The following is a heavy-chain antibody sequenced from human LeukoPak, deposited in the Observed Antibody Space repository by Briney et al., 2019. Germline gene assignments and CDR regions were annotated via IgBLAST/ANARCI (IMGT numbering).Heavy chain of an antibody. CDR2: IYYSGST. Sequence: PSETLSLTCTVSGGSISSYYWSWIRQPPGKGLEWIGYIYYSGSTNYNPPLKSRVTISVDTSKNQFSLKLSSVTAADTAVYYCASSGGRRDAFDIWGQGTMVTVSS. J-gene: IGHJ3*02. D-gene: IGHD2-15*01. CDR3: ASSGGRRDAFDI. V-gene: IGHV4-59*01. CDR1: GGSISSYY.